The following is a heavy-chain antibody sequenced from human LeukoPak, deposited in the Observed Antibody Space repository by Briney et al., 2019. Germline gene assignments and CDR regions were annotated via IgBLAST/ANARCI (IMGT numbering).Heavy chain of an antibody. V-gene: IGHV3-23*01. J-gene: IGHJ6*02. Sequence: PGGSLRLSCAASGFTFTNYGMSWVRQAPGKGPEFVSVISGSGGSTYYADSVKGRFTISRDNSKNTLYLQMNSLRAEDTAVYYCAKSLWFGELSNYYYYGMDVWGQGTTVTVSS. CDR1: GFTFTNYG. CDR2: ISGSGGST. D-gene: IGHD3-10*01. CDR3: AKSLWFGELSNYYYYGMDV.